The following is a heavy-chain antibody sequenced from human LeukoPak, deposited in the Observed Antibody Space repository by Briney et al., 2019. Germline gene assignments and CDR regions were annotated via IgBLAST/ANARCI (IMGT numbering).Heavy chain of an antibody. D-gene: IGHD2-15*01. J-gene: IGHJ6*03. CDR1: GGSISSRSYY. Sequence: PSETLSLTCIVSGGSISSRSYYWGWIRQPPGKGLEWIGSIYYSGSTYYNPSLQSRVTISVDTSKNQFSLKLNSVTAADTAVYYCASFYCSGGSCYQYLSYYYMDVWGKGTTVTISS. V-gene: IGHV4-39*01. CDR2: IYYSGST. CDR3: ASFYCSGGSCYQYLSYYYMDV.